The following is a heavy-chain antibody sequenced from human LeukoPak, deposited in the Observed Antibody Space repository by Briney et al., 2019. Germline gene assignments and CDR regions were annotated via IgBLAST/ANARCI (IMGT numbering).Heavy chain of an antibody. J-gene: IGHJ2*01. D-gene: IGHD5-12*01. Sequence: SETLSLTCTVSGGSISSHYWSWIRQPPGKGLEWIGYIYYSGSTNYNPSLKSRVTISVDTSKNQFSLKLSSVTAADTAVYYCARVPRIAATTPYWYFDLWGRGTLVTVSS. CDR3: ARVPRIAATTPYWYFDL. CDR1: GGSISSHY. CDR2: IYYSGST. V-gene: IGHV4-59*11.